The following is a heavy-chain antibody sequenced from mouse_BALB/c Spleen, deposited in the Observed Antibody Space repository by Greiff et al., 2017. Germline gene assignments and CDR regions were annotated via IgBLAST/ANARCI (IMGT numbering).Heavy chain of an antibody. CDR2: ISSGGST. V-gene: IGHV5-6-5*01. CDR1: GFTFSSYA. CDR3: ARDYYGSSHFDY. Sequence: EVQVVESGGGLVKPGGSLKLSCAASGFTFSSYAMSWVRQTPEKRLEWVASISSGGSTYYPDSVKGRFTISRDNARNILYLQMSSLRSEDTAMYYCARDYYGSSHFDYWGQGTTLTVSS. D-gene: IGHD1-1*01. J-gene: IGHJ2*01.